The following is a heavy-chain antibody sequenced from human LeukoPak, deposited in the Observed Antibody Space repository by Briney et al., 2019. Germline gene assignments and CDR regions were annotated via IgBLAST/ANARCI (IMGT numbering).Heavy chain of an antibody. Sequence: ASVKVSCKASGYTFTSYGISWVRQAPGQGLEWMGWISAYAQKFQGRVTMTTDTSTSTAYMELRSLRSDDTAVYYCARRFNYYDSSGYYEEFYFDYWGQGTLVTVSS. J-gene: IGHJ4*02. CDR2: ISAY. V-gene: IGHV1-18*01. D-gene: IGHD3-22*01. CDR1: GYTFTSYG. CDR3: ARRFNYYDSSGYYEEFYFDY.